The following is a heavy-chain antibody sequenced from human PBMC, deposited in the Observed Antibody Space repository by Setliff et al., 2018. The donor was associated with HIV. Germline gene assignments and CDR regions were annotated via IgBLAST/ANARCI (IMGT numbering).Heavy chain of an antibody. CDR2: ISAYSGDT. J-gene: IGHJ4*02. CDR1: GYTFTSYG. V-gene: IGHV1-18*01. Sequence: ASVKVSCKASGYTFTSYGFSWERQAPGQGLQEMGWISAYSGDTRFAQEFQGRLTMTTDTSTNKAYMALGRLKSDDTAVYYWARDARDHFYGSGHIDKWGQGTQVTVSS. CDR3: ARDARDHFYGSGHIDK. D-gene: IGHD3-10*01.